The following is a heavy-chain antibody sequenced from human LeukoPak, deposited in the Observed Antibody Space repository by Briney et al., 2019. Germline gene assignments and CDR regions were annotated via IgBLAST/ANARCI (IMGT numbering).Heavy chain of an antibody. CDR2: IYYSWST. Sequence: PSETLSLTRAFSGGSISSYYWSWMREPPGKGLEWSGYIYYSWSTNYNTDLKGRVTMSVDTSNNQFSLKLSSVTAADTAVYYCARDSAELESLWFGDSVGYNWFDPWGQGTLVTVSS. J-gene: IGHJ5*02. CDR3: ARDSAELESLWFGDSVGYNWFDP. CDR1: GGSISSYY. D-gene: IGHD3-10*01. V-gene: IGHV4-59*12.